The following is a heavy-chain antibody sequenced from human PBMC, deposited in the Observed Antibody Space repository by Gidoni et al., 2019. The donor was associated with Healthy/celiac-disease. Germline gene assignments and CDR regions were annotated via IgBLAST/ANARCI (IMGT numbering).Heavy chain of an antibody. Sequence: QVQLVQSGAEVKKPGSSVKVSCKASGGTFSSYAISWVRQAPGQGLEWMGGIIPIFGTANYAQKFQGRVTITADKSTSTAYMELSSLRSEDTAVYYCARDDPLKYYDSSGYYSDYYYYGMDVWGQGTTVTVSS. CDR2: IIPIFGTA. D-gene: IGHD3-22*01. CDR3: ARDDPLKYYDSSGYYSDYYYYGMDV. V-gene: IGHV1-69*06. J-gene: IGHJ6*02. CDR1: GGTFSSYA.